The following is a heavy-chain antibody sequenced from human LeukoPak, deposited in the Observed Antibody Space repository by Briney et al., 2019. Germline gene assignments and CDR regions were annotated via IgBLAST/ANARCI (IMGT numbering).Heavy chain of an antibody. Sequence: VGSLRLSCAASGFTVSSKYMGWVRQAPGKGLEWVSVIHPGGTIYYADSVKGTFTISRDNSKNTLYLEMNTLRVEDTAVYYCAMYSSASYAVYWGQGTLVTVPS. CDR3: AMYSSASYAVY. J-gene: IGHJ4*02. D-gene: IGHD6-19*01. V-gene: IGHV3-66*01. CDR1: GFTVSSKY. CDR2: IHPGGTI.